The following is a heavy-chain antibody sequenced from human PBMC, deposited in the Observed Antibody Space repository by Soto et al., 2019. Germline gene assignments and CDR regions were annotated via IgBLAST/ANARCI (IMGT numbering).Heavy chain of an antibody. V-gene: IGHV3-73*01. J-gene: IGHJ6*03. CDR3: TRHLEVVAATGVYYYYMDV. Sequence: PGGSLRLSGAASGFPFRGSAMHWVRQASGKGLEWVGRIRSKANSYATAYAASVKGRFTISRDDSKNTAYLQMNSLKTEDTAVYYCTRHLEVVAATGVYYYYMDVWGKGTTVTV. CDR1: GFPFRGSA. CDR2: IRSKANSYAT. D-gene: IGHD2-15*01.